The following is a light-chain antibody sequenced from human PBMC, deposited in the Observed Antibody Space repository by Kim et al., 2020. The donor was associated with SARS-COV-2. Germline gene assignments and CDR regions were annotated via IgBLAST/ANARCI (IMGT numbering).Light chain of an antibody. Sequence: PGERAPLSCRASQGVSSYLAWYQQKPGQAPRLLIYDASNRATGIPARFSGSGSGTDFTLTISSLEPEDFAVYYCQQRSNWPPALTFGGGTKVDIK. CDR2: DAS. J-gene: IGKJ4*01. CDR3: QQRSNWPPALT. CDR1: QGVSSY. V-gene: IGKV3-11*01.